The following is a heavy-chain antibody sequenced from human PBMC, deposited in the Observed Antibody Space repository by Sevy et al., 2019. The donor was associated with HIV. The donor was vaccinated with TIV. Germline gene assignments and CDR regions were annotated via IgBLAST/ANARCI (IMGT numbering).Heavy chain of an antibody. CDR2: IKNDGSAK. J-gene: IGHJ4*02. CDR3: ARVFSGSASGFDY. D-gene: IGHD6-19*01. CDR1: GITFSESL. V-gene: IGHV3-7*01. Sequence: GGSLRLSCAASGITFSESLMSWVRKAPGKGLEWVASIKNDGSAKFYADSVKGRFIISRDNAKNSLYLQMNSLRGEDTAVDFCARVFSGSASGFDYWGQGTLVTVSS.